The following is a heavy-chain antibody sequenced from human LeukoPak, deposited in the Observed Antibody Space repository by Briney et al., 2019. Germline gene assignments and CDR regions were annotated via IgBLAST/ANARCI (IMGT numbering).Heavy chain of an antibody. CDR2: IYYSGST. Sequence: PAETLSLTCTVSGGSISSYYWSWIRQPPGKGLEWIGYIYYSGSTNYNPSLKSRVAMSVDTSNNQLSLKLSSVTAADAAVYYCAREEIPATGYNWFDLWGQGTLVTVSS. D-gene: IGHD6-13*01. J-gene: IGHJ5*02. CDR3: AREEIPATGYNWFDL. CDR1: GGSISSYY. V-gene: IGHV4-59*12.